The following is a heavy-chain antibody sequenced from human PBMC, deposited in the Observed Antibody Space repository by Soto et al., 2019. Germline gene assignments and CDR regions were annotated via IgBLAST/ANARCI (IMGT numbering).Heavy chain of an antibody. Sequence: ASGKVSCKASGYTVPSYGISWVRQAIGQGLEWMGWISAYNGNTNYAQKLQGRVTMTTDTSTSTAYMELRSLRSDDTAVYYCASPSYSSSWYSFDYWGQGTLVTVSS. D-gene: IGHD6-13*01. J-gene: IGHJ4*02. V-gene: IGHV1-18*04. CDR2: ISAYNGNT. CDR1: GYTVPSYG. CDR3: ASPSYSSSWYSFDY.